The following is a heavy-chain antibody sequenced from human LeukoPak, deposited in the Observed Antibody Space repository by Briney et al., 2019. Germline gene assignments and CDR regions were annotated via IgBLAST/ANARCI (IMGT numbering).Heavy chain of an antibody. Sequence: PGESLKISCRASGYSFSTYWIGWVRQMPGKGLEWMGVIYPGDSDTRYSPSFQGQVTMSADKSISTAYLQWSSLKASDTAMYYCARGGYSGYEFDCWGQGTLVTVPS. CDR2: IYPGDSDT. CDR1: GYSFSTYW. J-gene: IGHJ4*02. D-gene: IGHD5-12*01. V-gene: IGHV5-51*01. CDR3: ARGGYSGYEFDC.